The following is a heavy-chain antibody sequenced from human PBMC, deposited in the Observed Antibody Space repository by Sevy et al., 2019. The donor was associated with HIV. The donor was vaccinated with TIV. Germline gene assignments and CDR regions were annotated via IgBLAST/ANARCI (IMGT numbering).Heavy chain of an antibody. D-gene: IGHD3-10*01. J-gene: IGHJ3*02. CDR1: GGSISSGGYS. V-gene: IGHV4-30-2*01. Sequence: SETLSLTCAVSGGSISSGGYSWSWIRQPPGKGLEWIGYIYHSGSTYYNPSLKSRVTISVDRSKNQFSPKLSSVTAADTAVYYCARVRGGAFDIWGQGTMVTVSS. CDR2: IYHSGST. CDR3: ARVRGGAFDI.